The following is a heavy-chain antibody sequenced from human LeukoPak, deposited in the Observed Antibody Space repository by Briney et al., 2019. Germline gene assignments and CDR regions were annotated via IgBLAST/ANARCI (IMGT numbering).Heavy chain of an antibody. CDR2: INHSGST. D-gene: IGHD3-10*01. V-gene: IGHV4-34*01. CDR1: GGSFSGYY. CDR3: ARRSYYPHYFDY. J-gene: IGHJ4*02. Sequence: SETLSLTCAVYGGSFSGYYWSWIRQPPGKGLEWIGEINHSGSTNYNPSLKSRVSISVDTSMNQFSLKLSSVTAADTAVYYCARRSYYPHYFDYWGQGTLVTVSS.